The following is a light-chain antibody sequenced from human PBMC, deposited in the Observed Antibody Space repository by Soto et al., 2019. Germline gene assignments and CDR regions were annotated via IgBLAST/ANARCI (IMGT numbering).Light chain of an antibody. CDR1: QSVSTY. V-gene: IGKV3-11*01. CDR2: DAS. Sequence: EIVLTQSPATLSLSPGERATLSYRASQSVSTYLAWYQQKPGQAPSLLIYDASNRATGIPARFSGSGSGTDFTLTISSLEPEDFAVYYCQQRSNWPITFGPGTKVDIK. CDR3: QQRSNWPIT. J-gene: IGKJ3*01.